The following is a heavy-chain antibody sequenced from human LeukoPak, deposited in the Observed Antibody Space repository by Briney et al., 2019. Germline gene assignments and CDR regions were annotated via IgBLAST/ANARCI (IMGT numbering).Heavy chain of an antibody. V-gene: IGHV3-48*02. CDR3: ARESGWTVDY. Sequence: QPGGSLRLSCAASGFTFSFYSMNWVRQAPGKGLEWVSYICSSISNTHYADSVKGRFTLSRDNAKNSLYLQMNSLRDEDTAVYFCARESGWTVDYWGQGTLVTVSS. CDR1: GFTFSFYS. CDR2: ICSSISNT. J-gene: IGHJ4*02. D-gene: IGHD6-19*01.